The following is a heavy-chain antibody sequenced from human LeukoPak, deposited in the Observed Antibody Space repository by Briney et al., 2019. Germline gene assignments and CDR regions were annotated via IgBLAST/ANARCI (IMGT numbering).Heavy chain of an antibody. CDR2: INHSGST. Sequence: SETLSLTCTVSGGSISSSSYYWSWIRQPPGKGLEWIGEINHSGSTNYNPSLKSRVTISVDTSKNQFSLKLSSVTAADTAVYYCARGPLYYYDSSGYSYYYWGQGTLVTVSS. D-gene: IGHD3-22*01. V-gene: IGHV4-39*07. J-gene: IGHJ4*02. CDR3: ARGPLYYYDSSGYSYYY. CDR1: GGSISSSSYY.